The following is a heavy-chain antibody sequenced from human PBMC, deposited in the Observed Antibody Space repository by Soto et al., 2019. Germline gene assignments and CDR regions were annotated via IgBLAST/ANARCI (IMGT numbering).Heavy chain of an antibody. Sequence: DVQLVESGGGLVQPGRSLRLSCAASGFTFDDYAMHWVRQAPGKGLEWVSGISWNSGSIGYADSVKGRFTISRDNAKNSLYLQMNSLRAEDTALYYCAKGYYDSSGEFDYWGQGTLVTVSS. CDR3: AKGYYDSSGEFDY. CDR1: GFTFDDYA. D-gene: IGHD3-22*01. J-gene: IGHJ4*02. V-gene: IGHV3-9*01. CDR2: ISWNSGSI.